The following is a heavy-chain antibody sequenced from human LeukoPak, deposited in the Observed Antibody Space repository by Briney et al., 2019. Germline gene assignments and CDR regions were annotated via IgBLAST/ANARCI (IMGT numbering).Heavy chain of an antibody. CDR2: IKQDGSEK. V-gene: IGHV3-7*03. D-gene: IGHD1-7*01. CDR3: ARMNYISTGWGAPFDY. Sequence: GGSLRLSCAASGFPFSSYWMSWVRQVPGKGVEWVANIKQDGSEKYYVDSVKGRFTISRDNAKNSLYLQMNSLRVEDTAVYYCARMNYISTGWGAPFDYWGEGGLVSVSS. J-gene: IGHJ4*02. CDR1: GFPFSSYW.